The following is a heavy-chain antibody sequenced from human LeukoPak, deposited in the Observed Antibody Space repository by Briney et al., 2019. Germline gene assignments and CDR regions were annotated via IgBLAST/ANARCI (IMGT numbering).Heavy chain of an antibody. Sequence: PGRSLRLSCAASGFTFSNYGMHWVRQAPGKGLEWVAVIWHDGKNKYYGDSVKGRFTISRDNSKNTLYLQMNSLRAEDTAVYYCTSGPIVAGEAFDYWGQGTLVTVSS. CDR1: GFTFSNYG. D-gene: IGHD5-12*01. CDR2: IWHDGKNK. J-gene: IGHJ4*02. V-gene: IGHV3-33*01. CDR3: TSGPIVAGEAFDY.